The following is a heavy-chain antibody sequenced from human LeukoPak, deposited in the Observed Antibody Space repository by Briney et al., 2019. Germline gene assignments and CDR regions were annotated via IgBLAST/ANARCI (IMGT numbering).Heavy chain of an antibody. CDR3: ARDSRRVTAKDFDY. V-gene: IGHV3-21*01. CDR1: GLTFSSYS. Sequence: PGGSLRLSCAASGLTFSSYSMNWVRQAPGKGLEWVSSISSSSYIYYADSVKGRFTISRDNAKNSLYLQMNSLRAEDTAVYYCARDSRRVTAKDFDYWGQGTLVTVSS. D-gene: IGHD2-15*01. CDR2: ISSSSYI. J-gene: IGHJ4*02.